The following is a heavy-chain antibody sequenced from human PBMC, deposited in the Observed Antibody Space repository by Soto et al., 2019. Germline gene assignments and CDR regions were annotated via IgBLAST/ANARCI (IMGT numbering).Heavy chain of an antibody. V-gene: IGHV3-30*18. D-gene: IGHD6-6*01. CDR3: AKVVPARRWFFDY. J-gene: IGHJ4*02. Sequence: GGSLRLSCAASGFTFSSYGMHWVRQAPGKGLEWVAVISYDGSNKYYADSVKGRFTISRDNSKNTLYLQMNSLRAEDTAVYYCAKVVPARRWFFDYWGQGTLVTVSS. CDR2: ISYDGSNK. CDR1: GFTFSSYG.